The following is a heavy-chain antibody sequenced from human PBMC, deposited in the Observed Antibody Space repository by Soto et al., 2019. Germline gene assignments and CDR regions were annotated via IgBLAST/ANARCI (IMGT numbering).Heavy chain of an antibody. CDR1: GGTFSSYA. V-gene: IGHV1-69*06. D-gene: IGHD6-13*01. CDR3: ARDFAAAGDPYYFDY. CDR2: IIPIFGTA. J-gene: IGHJ4*02. Sequence: SVKVSCRASGGTFSSYAISWVRQAPGQGLEWMGGIIPIFGTANYAQKFQGRVTITADKSTSTAYMELSSLRSEDTAVYYCARDFAAAGDPYYFDYWGQGTLVTVSS.